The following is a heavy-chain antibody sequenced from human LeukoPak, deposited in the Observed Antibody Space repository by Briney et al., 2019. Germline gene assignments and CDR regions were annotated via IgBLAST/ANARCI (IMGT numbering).Heavy chain of an antibody. Sequence: SGGSLRLSCAASGLTFSSYAMNWVRQAPGKGLEWVSTISYSGGSTYYVDSVKGRFTISRDNSENTLYLQLNSLRAEDTAVYYCAKAASGSYLYYFDYWGQGTLVNVS. CDR3: AKAASGSYLYYFDY. CDR1: GLTFSSYA. CDR2: ISYSGGST. V-gene: IGHV3-23*01. J-gene: IGHJ4*02. D-gene: IGHD1-26*01.